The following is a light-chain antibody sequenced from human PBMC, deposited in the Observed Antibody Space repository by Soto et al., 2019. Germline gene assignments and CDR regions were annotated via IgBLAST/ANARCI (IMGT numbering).Light chain of an antibody. CDR2: GAS. CDR1: QSVGSNY. V-gene: IGKV3-20*01. Sequence: EIVLTQSPGTLSLSPGERATLYCRASQSVGSNYLAWYQQKPGQAPRVLIYGASSRATGIPDRFSGSGSGADFTLTISRLEPEDFAVYYCQQYGRSPGLFTFGPGTKVEIK. CDR3: QQYGRSPGLFT. J-gene: IGKJ3*01.